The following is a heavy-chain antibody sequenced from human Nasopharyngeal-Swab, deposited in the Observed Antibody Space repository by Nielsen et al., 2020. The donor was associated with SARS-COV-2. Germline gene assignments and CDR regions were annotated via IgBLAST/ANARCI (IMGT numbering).Heavy chain of an antibody. CDR2: IRVYNGDT. D-gene: IGHD3-3*01. J-gene: IGHJ4*02. V-gene: IGHV1-18*01. Sequence: ASVKVSCRASGYTFNNYGISWVRQAPGQGLEWMAWIRVYNGDTKYAQNFQGRVTVTTDAITTTAYMELRSLRSDDTAVYYCARDIHELWSGQFFDLWGQGSLVTVSS. CDR1: GYTFNNYG. CDR3: ARDIHELWSGQFFDL.